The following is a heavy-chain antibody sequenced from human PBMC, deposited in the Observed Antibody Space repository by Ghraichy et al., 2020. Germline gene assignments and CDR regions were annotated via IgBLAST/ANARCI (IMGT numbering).Heavy chain of an antibody. CDR1: GFTFSNAW. J-gene: IGHJ3*02. Sequence: ESLNISCAASGFTFSNAWMSWVRQAPGKGLEWVGRIKSKTDGGTTDYAAPVKGRFTISRDDSKNTLYLQMNSLKTEDTAVYYCTTDTRNDGFDIWGQGTMVTVSS. V-gene: IGHV3-15*01. CDR2: IKSKTDGGTT. D-gene: IGHD1-14*01. CDR3: TTDTRNDGFDI.